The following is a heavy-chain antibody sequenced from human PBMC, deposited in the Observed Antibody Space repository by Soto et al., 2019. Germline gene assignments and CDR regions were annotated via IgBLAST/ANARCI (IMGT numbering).Heavy chain of an antibody. Sequence: QVQLVQSGAEMQQPGASVRVSCKASGGTFSKYAFSWVRQAPGQGLEWLGGTIPVFGTPNYAQKSQGRVAFFADESTATVYMALSSLRSEDTAVSFCARPLRDRNYYYGMAVWGQGTTVTVSS. CDR2: TIPVFGTP. CDR1: GGTFSKYA. J-gene: IGHJ6*02. D-gene: IGHD3-22*01. V-gene: IGHV1-69*01. CDR3: ARPLRDRNYYYGMAV.